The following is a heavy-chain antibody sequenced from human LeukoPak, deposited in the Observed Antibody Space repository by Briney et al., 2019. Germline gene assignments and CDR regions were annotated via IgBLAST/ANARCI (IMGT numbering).Heavy chain of an antibody. Sequence: SETLSLTCTVSGGSISSYYWSWIRQPPGKGLEWIGYIYYSGSTNYDPSLESRVTISIDKSKNQFSLKLSSVTAADTAVYYCARGDYEYFQHWGQGTLVTVSS. CDR3: ARGDYEYFQH. J-gene: IGHJ1*01. V-gene: IGHV4-59*12. CDR2: IYYSGST. D-gene: IGHD4-17*01. CDR1: GGSISSYY.